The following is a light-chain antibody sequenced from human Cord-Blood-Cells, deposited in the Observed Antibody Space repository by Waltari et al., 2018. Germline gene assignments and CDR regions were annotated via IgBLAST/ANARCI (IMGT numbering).Light chain of an antibody. J-gene: IGKJ2*03. Sequence: EIVLTQSPATLSLSPGERATLSCRASQSVSSYLAWYQQKPGQAPRLLIYDASNMATGIPARFSGSGSGTDFTLTISSLEPEDFAVYYCQQRSNSFGQGTKLESK. V-gene: IGKV3-11*01. CDR3: QQRSNS. CDR1: QSVSSY. CDR2: DAS.